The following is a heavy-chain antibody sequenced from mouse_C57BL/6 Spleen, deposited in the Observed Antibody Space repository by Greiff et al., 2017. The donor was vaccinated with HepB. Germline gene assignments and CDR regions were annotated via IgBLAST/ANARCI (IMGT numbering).Heavy chain of an antibody. CDR3: ARVYYGNFYAMDY. CDR1: GYAFSSYW. Sequence: QVQLKQSGAELVKPGASVKISCKASGYAFSSYWMNWVKQRPGKGLEWIGQIYPGDGDTNYNGKFKGKATLTADKSSSTAYMQRSSLTSEDSAVYFCARVYYGNFYAMDYWGQGTSVTVSS. J-gene: IGHJ4*01. V-gene: IGHV1-80*01. D-gene: IGHD2-1*01. CDR2: IYPGDGDT.